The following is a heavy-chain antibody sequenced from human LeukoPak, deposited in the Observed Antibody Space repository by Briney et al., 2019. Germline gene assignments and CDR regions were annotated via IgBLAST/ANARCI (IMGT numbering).Heavy chain of an antibody. D-gene: IGHD5-24*01. CDR3: ARGVTISGNNWFDP. J-gene: IGHJ5*02. V-gene: IGHV3-33*01. Sequence: PGGSLRLSCAASGFTFSSYGIHWVRQAPGKGLEWVAFISYDGSDKSYADSVMGRFTISRDNSKNMLYLQMSSLRAEDTAVFYCARGVTISGNNWFDPWGQGTLVTVSS. CDR1: GFTFSSYG. CDR2: ISYDGSDK.